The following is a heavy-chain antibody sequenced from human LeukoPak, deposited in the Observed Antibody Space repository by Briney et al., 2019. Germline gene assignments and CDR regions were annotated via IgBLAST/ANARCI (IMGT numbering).Heavy chain of an antibody. V-gene: IGHV1-8*03. CDR2: MNPNSGNT. J-gene: IGHJ4*02. CDR3: ARGRITMVRGVKWYYFDY. D-gene: IGHD3-10*01. CDR1: GCTFTSYD. Sequence: ASVKVSCKASGCTFTSYDINWVRQATGQGLEWMGWMNPNSGNTGYAQKFQGRVTITRNTSISTAYMELSSLRSEDTAVYYCARGRITMVRGVKWYYFDYWGQGTLVTVSS.